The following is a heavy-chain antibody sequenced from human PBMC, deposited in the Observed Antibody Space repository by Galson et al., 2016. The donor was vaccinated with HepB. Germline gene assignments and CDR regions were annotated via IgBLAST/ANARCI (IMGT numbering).Heavy chain of an antibody. J-gene: IGHJ3*02. V-gene: IGHV3-48*03. D-gene: IGHD3-10*01. CDR1: GITFSNYE. Sequence: SLRLSCAGSGITFSNYEMIWVRQAPGKGLEWITYISSSGSTKYYADSVKGRFTVSRDNVKHPLSLQMNSLRAEDTAVYYCASGLEGFDIWGQGTLVTVSS. CDR2: ISSSGSTK. CDR3: ASGLEGFDI.